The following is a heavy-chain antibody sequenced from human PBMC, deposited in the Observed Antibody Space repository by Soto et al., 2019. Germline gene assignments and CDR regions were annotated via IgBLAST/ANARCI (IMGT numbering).Heavy chain of an antibody. Sequence: PGGSLRLSCAASGFTFSNYAMTWVRQAPGKGLEWVSVITGSGGGTYFVDSVKGRFTISRDNAKNSLYLQMNSLRAEDTAVYYCASPEIAVAVSGPGERHDHFDYRGQGTPVTVSA. V-gene: IGHV3-23*01. D-gene: IGHD6-19*01. CDR3: ASPEIAVAVSGPGERHDHFDY. J-gene: IGHJ4*02. CDR1: GFTFSNYA. CDR2: ITGSGGGT.